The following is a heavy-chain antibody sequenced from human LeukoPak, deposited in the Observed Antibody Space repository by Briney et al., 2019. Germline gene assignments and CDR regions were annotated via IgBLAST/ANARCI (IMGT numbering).Heavy chain of an antibody. CDR1: GFTFSSYG. CDR3: ARDLYSSSSWWFDP. J-gene: IGHJ5*02. V-gene: IGHV3-33*01. CDR2: IWYDGSNK. D-gene: IGHD6-6*01. Sequence: GGSLRLSCAASGFTFSSYGMHRVRQAPGKGLEWVAVIWYDGSNKYYADSVKGRFTISRDNSKNTLYLQMNSLRAEDTAVYYCARDLYSSSSWWFDPWGQGTLVTVSS.